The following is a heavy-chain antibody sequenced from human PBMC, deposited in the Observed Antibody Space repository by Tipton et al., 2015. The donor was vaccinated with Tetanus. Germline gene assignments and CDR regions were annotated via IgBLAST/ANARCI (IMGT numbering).Heavy chain of an antibody. D-gene: IGHD2-15*01. CDR3: ARRGGYCSGGSCPEYYYYGMDV. CDR1: GYSFTSYW. J-gene: IGHJ6*02. V-gene: IGHV5-51*01. CDR2: IYPGDSDT. Sequence: VQLVQSGAEVKKPGESLKISCKGSGYSFTSYWIGWVRQMPGKGLEWMGIIYPGDSDTRYSPPFQGQVTISADKSISTAYLHWSSLKASDPAMYYCARRGGYCSGGSCPEYYYYGMDVWGQGTTVTVSS.